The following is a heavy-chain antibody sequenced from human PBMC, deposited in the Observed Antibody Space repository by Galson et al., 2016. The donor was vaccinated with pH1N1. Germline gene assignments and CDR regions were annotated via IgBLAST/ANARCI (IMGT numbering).Heavy chain of an antibody. CDR3: ARLTYYDSSPIDF. CDR2: IDPFGSYT. Sequence: QSGAEVKKPGESLRISCKGSGYNIASYWIAWVRQMPGRGLEWMGKIDPFGSYTNYSPSFQGHVTISADKSINTAYLQWNTLRASDTAMYFCARLTYYDSSPIDFWGQGTLVTVSS. CDR1: GYNIASYW. D-gene: IGHD3-22*01. V-gene: IGHV5-10-1*01. J-gene: IGHJ4*02.